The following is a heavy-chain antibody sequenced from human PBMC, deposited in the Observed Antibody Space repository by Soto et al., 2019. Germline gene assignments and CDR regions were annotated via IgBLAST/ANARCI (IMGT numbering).Heavy chain of an antibody. CDR1: GFTFSSYA. CDR3: ARDWVVAATPYYYMDV. CDR2: ISSNGGST. V-gene: IGHV3-64*01. Sequence: GGSLRLSCAASGFTFSSYAMHWVRQAPGKGLEYVSAISSNGGSTYYANSVKGRFTISRDNSKNTLYLQMGSLRAEDMAVYYCARDWVVAATPYYYMDVWGKGTTVTVSS. D-gene: IGHD2-15*01. J-gene: IGHJ6*03.